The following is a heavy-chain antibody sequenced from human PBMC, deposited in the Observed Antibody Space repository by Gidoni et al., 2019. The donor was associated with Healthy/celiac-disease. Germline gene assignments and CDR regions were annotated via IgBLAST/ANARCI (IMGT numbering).Heavy chain of an antibody. V-gene: IGHV3-48*04. J-gene: IGHJ4*02. Sequence: EVQLVESGGGLGQPGGSLRLSCSASGFTFSGYSMNWVRQAPGKGLEWVSYISSSSSTIYYADSVKGRFTISRDNAKNSLYLQMNSLRAEDTAVYYCARDSVRGPGGYWGQGTLVTVSS. CDR2: ISSSSSTI. D-gene: IGHD1-26*01. CDR3: ARDSVRGPGGY. CDR1: GFTFSGYS.